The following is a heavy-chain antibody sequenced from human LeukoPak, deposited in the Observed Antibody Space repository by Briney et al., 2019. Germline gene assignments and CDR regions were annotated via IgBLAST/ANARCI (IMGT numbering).Heavy chain of an antibody. CDR2: ITAYNGNT. V-gene: IGHV1-18*01. D-gene: IGHD3-22*01. CDR1: GYTFTSYG. Sequence: ASVKVSCKASGYTFTSYGISWVRQAPGQGLEWMGWITAYNGNTNYAQKLQGRVTMTTDTSTSTAYMELRSLRSDDTAVYYCARDHYTTYYYDSSGYRDYWGQGTLVTVSS. CDR3: ARDHYTTYYYDSSGYRDY. J-gene: IGHJ4*02.